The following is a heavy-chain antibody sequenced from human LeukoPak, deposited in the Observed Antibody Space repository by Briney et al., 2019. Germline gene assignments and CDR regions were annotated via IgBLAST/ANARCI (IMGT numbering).Heavy chain of an antibody. J-gene: IGHJ4*02. V-gene: IGHV3-23*01. CDR3: AKAETYYYDSTPDY. Sequence: PGGSLRLSCAASGFTFSSYAMSWVRQAPGKGLEWVSAISGSGGSTYYADSVKGRFTISRDNSKNTLYLQMNSLRAEDTAVYYCAKAETYYYDSTPDYWGQGTLVTVSS. CDR1: GFTFSSYA. CDR2: ISGSGGST. D-gene: IGHD3-22*01.